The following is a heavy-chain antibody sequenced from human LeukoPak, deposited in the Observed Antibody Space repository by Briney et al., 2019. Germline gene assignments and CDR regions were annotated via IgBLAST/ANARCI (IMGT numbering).Heavy chain of an antibody. Sequence: SETLSLTCTVSGGSISSSSYYWGGIRQPPGKGLEWIGSIYYSGSTYYNPSLKSRVTISVDTSKNQFSLKLSSVTAADTAVYYCARQESYYDFWSGYPYYFAYWGQGTLVTVSS. V-gene: IGHV4-39*01. CDR2: IYYSGST. J-gene: IGHJ4*02. CDR3: ARQESYYDFWSGYPYYFAY. D-gene: IGHD3-3*01. CDR1: GGSISSSSYY.